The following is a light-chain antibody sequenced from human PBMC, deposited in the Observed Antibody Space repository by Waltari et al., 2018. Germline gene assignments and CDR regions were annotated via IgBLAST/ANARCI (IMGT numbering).Light chain of an antibody. J-gene: IGKJ5*01. Sequence: EIVLTQSPGTLSLSPGERATLPCRARQRVGNSYLAWYQQKPGQAPRLLIYDASSRATGIPDRFSGSGSGTDFTLTISRLEPEDFAVYYCHHYGSSLQTFGQGTRLEIK. V-gene: IGKV3-20*01. CDR3: HHYGSSLQT. CDR1: QRVGNSY. CDR2: DAS.